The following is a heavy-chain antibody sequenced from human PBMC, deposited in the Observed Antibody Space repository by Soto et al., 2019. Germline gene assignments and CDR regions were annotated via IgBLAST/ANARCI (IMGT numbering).Heavy chain of an antibody. CDR2: IIPIFGTA. J-gene: IGHJ5*02. Sequence: SVKVSCKASGGTFSSYAISWVRQAPGQGLEWMGGIIPIFGTANYAQKFQGRVTITADESTSTAYVELSSLRSEDTAVYYCARVIRYYSGSYSWFDPWGQGTLVIVSS. CDR1: GGTFSSYA. V-gene: IGHV1-69*13. CDR3: ARVIRYYSGSYSWFDP. D-gene: IGHD1-26*01.